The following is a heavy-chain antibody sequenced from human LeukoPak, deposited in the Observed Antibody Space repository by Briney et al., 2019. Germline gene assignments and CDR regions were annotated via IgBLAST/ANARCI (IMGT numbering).Heavy chain of an antibody. CDR2: IKQDGSEK. CDR3: ASGNGMDV. J-gene: IGHJ6*02. Sequence: PGGSLRLSCVDSGFTFSTYWMSWVRQAPGKGLEWVANIKQDGSEKYYVDSVKGRFTISRDNAQNSLYLQMNSLGADDTAVYYCASGNGMDVWGQGTTVTVSS. CDR1: GFTFSTYW. V-gene: IGHV3-7*05.